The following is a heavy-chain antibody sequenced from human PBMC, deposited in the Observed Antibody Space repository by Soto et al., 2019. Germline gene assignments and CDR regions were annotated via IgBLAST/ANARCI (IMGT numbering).Heavy chain of an antibody. V-gene: IGHV1-46*03. CDR3: ARLSSTRPHYYYYMDV. Sequence: ASVKVSCKASGYTFTSYYMHWVRQAPVQGLEWMGIINPSGGSTSYAQKFQGRVTMTRDTSTSTVYMELSSLRSEDTAVYYCARLSSTRPHYYYYMDVWGKGTTVTVSS. D-gene: IGHD2-2*01. CDR1: GYTFTSYY. CDR2: INPSGGST. J-gene: IGHJ6*03.